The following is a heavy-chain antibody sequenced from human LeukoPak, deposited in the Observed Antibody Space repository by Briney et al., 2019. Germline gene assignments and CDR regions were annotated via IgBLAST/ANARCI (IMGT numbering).Heavy chain of an antibody. CDR1: GFTYSHYG. CDR3: AKDAQRGFDHSNSLEY. Sequence: GGSLRLSCAASGFTYSHYGMHWVRQAPGKGLEWVAVIWSDGTEKYYGDAVKGRFTISRDNSRNPLYLQMNSLRGEDTAVYYCAKDAQRGFDHSNSLEYWGQGTLVTVSS. J-gene: IGHJ4*02. D-gene: IGHD4-11*01. CDR2: IWSDGTEK. V-gene: IGHV3-33*06.